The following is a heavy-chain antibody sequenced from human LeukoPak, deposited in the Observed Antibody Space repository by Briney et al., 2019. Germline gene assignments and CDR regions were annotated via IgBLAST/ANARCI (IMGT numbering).Heavy chain of an antibody. CDR2: ISGSGGST. CDR1: GFTFISYA. Sequence: PGGSLRLSCAASGFTFISYASYAVSWVRQAPGKGLEWVSGISGSGGSTYYADSVKGRFTISRDNSKNTLYLQMNSLRAEDTAVYYCAKDAEQWLVRSFDYWGQGTLVTVSS. D-gene: IGHD6-19*01. V-gene: IGHV3-23*01. J-gene: IGHJ4*02. CDR3: AKDAEQWLVRSFDY.